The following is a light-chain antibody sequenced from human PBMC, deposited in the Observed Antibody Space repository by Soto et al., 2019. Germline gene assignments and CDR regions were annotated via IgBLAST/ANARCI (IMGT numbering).Light chain of an antibody. V-gene: IGLV2-14*03. J-gene: IGLJ1*01. Sequence: QSVLTQPASVSGSPGQSITISCTGTSSDVGGYNSVSWYQHHPGKAPKLMIFDVSYRSSEVSSRFSGSKSGTTASLTISGLQAEDEADYYCNSYTTRSTYVFGTGTKVTVL. CDR1: SSDVGGYNS. CDR2: DVS. CDR3: NSYTTRSTYV.